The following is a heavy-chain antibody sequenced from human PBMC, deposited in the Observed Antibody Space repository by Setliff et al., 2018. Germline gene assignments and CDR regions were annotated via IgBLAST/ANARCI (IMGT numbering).Heavy chain of an antibody. CDR3: VRGPGPRVVVAMPFDH. CDR2: INPNSGDT. J-gene: IGHJ4*02. CDR1: GNRFTDYF. D-gene: IGHD3-22*01. V-gene: IGHV1-2*02. Sequence: GASVKVSCKASGNRFTDYFLHWVRQAPGQGLEWMGWINPNSGDTHSAQKFQGRVTMTRDTSINTAYMELSSLTSDDTAFYYCVRGPGPRVVVAMPFDHWGQGALVTVSS.